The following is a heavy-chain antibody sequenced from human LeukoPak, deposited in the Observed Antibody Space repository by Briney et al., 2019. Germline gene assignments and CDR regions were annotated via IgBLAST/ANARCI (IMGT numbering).Heavy chain of an antibody. CDR3: AKDPTIVRGVIIGSFDY. CDR2: FIGDGGST. Sequence: PGGSLRLSCAASGFTFDDYAMHWVRHAPGKGLEWISLFIGDGGSTYYADSVKGRFTISRDNSKNSLYLQMNSLRTEDTALYYCAKDPTIVRGVIIGSFDYWGQGTLVTVSS. J-gene: IGHJ4*02. V-gene: IGHV3-43*02. CDR1: GFTFDDYA. D-gene: IGHD3-10*01.